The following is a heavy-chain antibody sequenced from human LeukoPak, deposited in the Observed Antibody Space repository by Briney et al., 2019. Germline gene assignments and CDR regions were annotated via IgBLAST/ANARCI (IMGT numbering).Heavy chain of an antibody. D-gene: IGHD3-9*01. CDR1: GFNFQIYA. V-gene: IGHV3-30*04. CDR2: ISYGGDNK. J-gene: IGHJ4*02. Sequence: GTSLRLSCAASGFNFQIYAMHWVRQAPGKGLEWVTIISYGGDNKYYADSVKGRFTISRDNSKSMLYLQMNGLRPEDTAVYYCSRDGPRDYDILTALDYWGQGTVVSVSS. CDR3: SRDGPRDYDILTALDY.